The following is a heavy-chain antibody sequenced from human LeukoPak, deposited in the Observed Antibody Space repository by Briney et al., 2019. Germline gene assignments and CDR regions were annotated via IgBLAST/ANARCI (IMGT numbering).Heavy chain of an antibody. V-gene: IGHV3-74*01. D-gene: IGHD3-22*01. CDR1: GFTFSSYW. Sequence: GGSLRLSCAASGFTFSSYWMHWVRQAPGKGLVWVSRINSDGSSTSYADSVKGRFTISRDNAKNTLNLQMNSLRAEDTAVYYCARDLGQYYDTSDNWFDPWGQGTLVTVSS. CDR2: INSDGSST. CDR3: ARDLGQYYDTSDNWFDP. J-gene: IGHJ5*02.